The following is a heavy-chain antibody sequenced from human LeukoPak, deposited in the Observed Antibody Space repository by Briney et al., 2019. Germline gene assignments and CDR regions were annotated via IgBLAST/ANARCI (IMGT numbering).Heavy chain of an antibody. D-gene: IGHD1-26*01. CDR3: TRREVGATVDY. CDR2: IRSKANSYAT. Sequence: GGSLRLSCAASGFTFSGSAMHWVRQASGKGLEWVGRIRSKANSYATAYAASVKGRFTISRDDSKNTAYLQMNSLKSEDTAVYYCTRREVGATVDYWGQGTLVTVSS. V-gene: IGHV3-73*01. J-gene: IGHJ4*02. CDR1: GFTFSGSA.